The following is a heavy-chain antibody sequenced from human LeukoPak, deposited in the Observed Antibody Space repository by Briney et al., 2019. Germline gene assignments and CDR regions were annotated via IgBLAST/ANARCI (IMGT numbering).Heavy chain of an antibody. CDR2: INHRGST. Sequence: SETLSLTCAVYGGSFSGYYWSWIRQPPGKGLEWIGEINHRGSTNYNPSLKSRVTISVDTSKNQFSLKLSSVTAADTAVYYCARARPYYDFWSGQRHYYYGMDVWGQGTTVTVSS. J-gene: IGHJ6*02. V-gene: IGHV4-34*01. CDR1: GGSFSGYY. D-gene: IGHD3-3*01. CDR3: ARARPYYDFWSGQRHYYYGMDV.